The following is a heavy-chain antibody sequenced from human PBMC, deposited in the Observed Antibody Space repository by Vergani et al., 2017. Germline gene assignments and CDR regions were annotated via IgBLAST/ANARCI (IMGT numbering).Heavy chain of an antibody. Sequence: QVQLQESGPGLVKPSQTLSLTCTVSGGSISSGSYYWSWIRQPAGKGLEWIGRIYASLSTNYNPSLKSRVTISVDTSKNQFSLKLSSVTAADTAVYYCARWSYGLGAFDVWGEGTVVTVSS. D-gene: IGHD3-16*01. J-gene: IGHJ3*01. CDR3: ARWSYGLGAFDV. CDR1: GGSISSGSYY. CDR2: IYASLST. V-gene: IGHV4-61*02.